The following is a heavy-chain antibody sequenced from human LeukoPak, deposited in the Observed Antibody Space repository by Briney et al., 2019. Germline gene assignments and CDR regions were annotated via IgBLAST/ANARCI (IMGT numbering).Heavy chain of an antibody. J-gene: IGHJ3*02. Sequence: PGGSLRLSCAASGFTFSSYWMSWVRQAPGKGLEWVANIKQDGSEKYYVDSVKGRFTISRDNAKNPLYLQMNSLRAEDTAVYYCARVDYSDAFDIWGQGTMVTVSS. CDR1: GFTFSSYW. CDR3: ARVDYSDAFDI. CDR2: IKQDGSEK. V-gene: IGHV3-7*01. D-gene: IGHD3-10*01.